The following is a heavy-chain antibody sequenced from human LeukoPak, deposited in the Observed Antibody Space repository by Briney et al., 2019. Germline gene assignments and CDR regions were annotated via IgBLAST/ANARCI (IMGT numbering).Heavy chain of an antibody. J-gene: IGHJ4*02. D-gene: IGHD3-22*01. CDR3: ARRYYYDSSGYQYYFDY. CDR1: GGSISSGDYY. Sequence: SETLSLTCTVSGGSISSGDYYWSWIRQPPGKGPEWIGYIYYSGSTYYNPSLKSRVTISVDTSKNQFSLKLSSVTAADTAVYYCARRYYYDSSGYQYYFDYWGQGTLVTVSS. V-gene: IGHV4-30-4*01. CDR2: IYYSGST.